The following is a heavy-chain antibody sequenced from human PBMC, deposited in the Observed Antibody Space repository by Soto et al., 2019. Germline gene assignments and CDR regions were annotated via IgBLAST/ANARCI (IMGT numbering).Heavy chain of an antibody. CDR1: GFTFSSYS. Sequence: EVQLVESGGGLVQPGGSLRLSCAASGFTFSSYSINWVRQAPGKGLEWVSYISSSSNTIYYADSVKGRFTISRDNAKNSLYLQMNSLRDEDTAVYYCARAKYSENYRYYYYGMDVWGQGTTVIVSS. V-gene: IGHV3-48*02. CDR3: ARAKYSENYRYYYYGMDV. D-gene: IGHD5-12*01. J-gene: IGHJ6*02. CDR2: ISSSSNTI.